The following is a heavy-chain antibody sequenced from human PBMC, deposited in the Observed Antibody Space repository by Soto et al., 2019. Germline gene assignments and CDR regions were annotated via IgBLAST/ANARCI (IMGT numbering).Heavy chain of an antibody. J-gene: IGHJ5*02. CDR2: IYPGDSDT. Sequence: PGESLKISCKGSGYSFTSYWIGWVRQMPGKGLEWMGIIYPGDSDTRYSPSFQGQVTISADKSISTAYLQWSSLKASDTAMYYCARRQGHYCSGGSCYSGWFDPWGQGTLVTVPQ. D-gene: IGHD2-15*01. V-gene: IGHV5-51*01. CDR1: GYSFTSYW. CDR3: ARRQGHYCSGGSCYSGWFDP.